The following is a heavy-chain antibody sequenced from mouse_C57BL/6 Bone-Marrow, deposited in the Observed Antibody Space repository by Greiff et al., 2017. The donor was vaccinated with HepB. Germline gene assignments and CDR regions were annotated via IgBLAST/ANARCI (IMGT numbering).Heavy chain of an antibody. CDR2: INPSNGGT. D-gene: IGHD2-1*01. CDR3: ARGRIYYGNYGFDY. Sequence: QVQLKEPGTELVKPGASVKLSCKASGYTFTSYWMHWVKQRPGQGLEWIGNINPSNGGTNYNEKFKSKATLTVDKSSSTAYMQLSSLTSEDSAVYYCARGRIYYGNYGFDYWGQGTTLTVSS. J-gene: IGHJ2*01. CDR1: GYTFTSYW. V-gene: IGHV1-53*01.